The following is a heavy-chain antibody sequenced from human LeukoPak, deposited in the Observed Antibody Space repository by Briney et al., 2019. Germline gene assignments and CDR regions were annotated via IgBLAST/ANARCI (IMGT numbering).Heavy chain of an antibody. Sequence: ASVKGSCKVSGYTLTEVSMHWGREAPGKGREWRGGFDPEDGETIYAQKCQGRVTMTEDTSTDAAYLELSSLRSEDTAVYYCATAAAAGNWNWFDPWGQGTLVTVSS. CDR2: FDPEDGET. J-gene: IGHJ5*02. D-gene: IGHD6-13*01. CDR3: ATAAAAGNWNWFDP. CDR1: GYTLTEVS. V-gene: IGHV1-24*01.